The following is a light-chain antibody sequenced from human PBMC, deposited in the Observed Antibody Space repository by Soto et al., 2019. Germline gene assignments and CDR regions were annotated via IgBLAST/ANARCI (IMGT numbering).Light chain of an antibody. V-gene: IGLV2-23*01. CDR1: STDFENYNL. CDR2: EGT. CDR3: SSYAGSSARVV. J-gene: IGLJ2*01. Sequence: QSALTQPASVSGSPGQSITISCTRSSTDFENYNLVSWYQHCPDKAPKLIIYEGTKRPSEISDRFSGSESDTTASLIISGLQPEDEADYYCSSYAGSSARVVFGGGTKRPS.